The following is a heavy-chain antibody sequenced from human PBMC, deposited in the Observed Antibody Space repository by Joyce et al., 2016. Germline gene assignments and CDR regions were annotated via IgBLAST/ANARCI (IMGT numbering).Heavy chain of an antibody. CDR2: INHSGST. CDR3: ARGLSAFDYSNYAGYDY. V-gene: IGHV4-34*01. CDR1: GGSFSGYY. D-gene: IGHD4-11*01. Sequence: QVQLQQWGAGLLKPSETLSLTCAVYGGSFSGYYWIWIRQPPGKGLEWIGEINHSGSTNYNPSLESRVTISVDTSKNQFSLRLSSVTAADTAVYYCARGLSAFDYSNYAGYDYWGQGTLVTVSS. J-gene: IGHJ4*02.